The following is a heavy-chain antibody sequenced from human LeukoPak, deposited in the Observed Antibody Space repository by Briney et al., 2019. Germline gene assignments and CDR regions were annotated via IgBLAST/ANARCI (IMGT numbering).Heavy chain of an antibody. CDR1: GFTLNNAW. V-gene: IGHV3-15*01. Sequence: GGSLRPSCAASGFTLNNAWMSWVRQAPGKGLEWLGRIKRETDGGTIDYAAPVKGRFTISRDDSRNTLYLQMDSLKIEDTAVYYCTTDRYYDNSELQFQHWGQGTLVTVSS. J-gene: IGHJ1*01. D-gene: IGHD3-22*01. CDR2: IKRETDGGTI. CDR3: TTDRYYDNSELQFQH.